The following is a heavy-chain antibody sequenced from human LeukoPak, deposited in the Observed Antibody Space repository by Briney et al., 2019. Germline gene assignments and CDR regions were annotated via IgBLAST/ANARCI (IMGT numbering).Heavy chain of an antibody. D-gene: IGHD3-9*01. CDR3: ARHGRATGPNTS. CDR2: IYSSGNT. Sequence: TPSETLSLTCTVSGGSISSSSYYWGWIRQPPGKGLEWIGYIYSSGNTNYNPSLKSRVTMSVDTSKNQFSLKLSSVTAADTAVYYCARHGRATGPNTSWGQGTLVTVSS. V-gene: IGHV4-61*05. J-gene: IGHJ5*02. CDR1: GGSISSSSYY.